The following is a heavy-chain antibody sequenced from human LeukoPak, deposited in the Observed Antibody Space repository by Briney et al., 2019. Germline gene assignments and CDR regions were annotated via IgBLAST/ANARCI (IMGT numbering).Heavy chain of an antibody. CDR1: GGSISSYY. J-gene: IGHJ4*02. CDR2: INHSGST. V-gene: IGHV4-34*01. D-gene: IGHD3-10*01. CDR3: ARAARGVIRYPDY. Sequence: SETLSLTCTVSGGSISSYYWSWIRQPPGKGLEWIGEINHSGSTNYNPPLKSRVTISVDTSKNQFSLKLSSVTAADTAVYYCARAARGVIRYPDYWGQGTLVTVSS.